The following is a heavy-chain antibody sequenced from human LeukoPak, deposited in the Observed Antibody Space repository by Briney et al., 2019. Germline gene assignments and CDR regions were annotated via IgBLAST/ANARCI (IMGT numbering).Heavy chain of an antibody. J-gene: IGHJ4*02. V-gene: IGHV4-59*08. D-gene: IGHD5-12*01. CDR2: IYYTGSI. Sequence: PSDTLSLTCAVSGVSISTYYWNWIRRPPGRGLEWIGYIYYTGSISYNPSLKSRVTISLGTSKSQFSLRLTSVTAADTAVYYCASHGSSGHDPLTWGQGTLVTVSS. CDR1: GVSISTYY. CDR3: ASHGSSGHDPLT.